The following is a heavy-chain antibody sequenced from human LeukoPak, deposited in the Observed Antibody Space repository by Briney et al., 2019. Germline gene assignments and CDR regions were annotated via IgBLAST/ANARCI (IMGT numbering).Heavy chain of an antibody. J-gene: IGHJ4*02. CDR2: IWYDGNNR. CDR1: GFIFSIYG. CDR3: ARDVEGTIDY. D-gene: IGHD1-26*01. Sequence: GGSLRLSCEASGFIFSIYGMHWVRQAPGKGLEWVAVIWYDGNNRFYADSVKGRFTISRDNSKNTLYLQTNSLRAEDTAVYFCARDVEGTIDYWGQGTLVTVSS. V-gene: IGHV3-33*01.